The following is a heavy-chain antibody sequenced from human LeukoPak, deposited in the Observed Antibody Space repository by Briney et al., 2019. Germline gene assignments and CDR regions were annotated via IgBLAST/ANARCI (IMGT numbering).Heavy chain of an antibody. CDR1: GFTVSSNY. V-gene: IGHV3-53*01. CDR2: IYSGGST. J-gene: IGHJ3*02. CDR3: ASSYDYVWGSYRDDAFDI. D-gene: IGHD3-16*02. Sequence: PGGSLRLSCAASGFTVSSNYKSWVRQAPGKGLEWVSVIYSGGSTYYADSVKGRFTISRDNSKNTLYLQMNSLRAEDTAVYYCASSYDYVWGSYRDDAFDIWGQGTMVTVSS.